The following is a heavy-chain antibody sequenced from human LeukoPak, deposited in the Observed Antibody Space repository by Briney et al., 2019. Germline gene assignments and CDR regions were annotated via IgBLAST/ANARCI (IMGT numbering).Heavy chain of an antibody. D-gene: IGHD1-26*01. Sequence: SQTLSLTCTVSGGSVSSGDYYWSWIRQPPGKGLEWIGSVYHSVATYYNPSLNSRVTISVDRSKNQFSLKLNSVTAADTAVYYCARRPSGSSDYWGQGTLVTVSS. V-gene: IGHV4-30-2*01. CDR1: GGSVSSGDYY. CDR2: VYHSVAT. CDR3: ARRPSGSSDY. J-gene: IGHJ4*02.